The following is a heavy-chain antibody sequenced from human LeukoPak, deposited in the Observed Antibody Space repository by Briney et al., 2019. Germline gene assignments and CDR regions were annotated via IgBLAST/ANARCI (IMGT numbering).Heavy chain of an antibody. D-gene: IGHD2-15*01. J-gene: IGHJ5*02. Sequence: ASVKVSCKASGGTFSSYAISWVRQAPGQGLEWMGGIIPIFGTANYAQKFQGRVTITTDESTSTAYMELSSLRSEDTAMYYCARCRGSGGSCYPNLWFDPWGQGTLVTVSS. V-gene: IGHV1-69*05. CDR1: GGTFSSYA. CDR2: IIPIFGTA. CDR3: ARCRGSGGSCYPNLWFDP.